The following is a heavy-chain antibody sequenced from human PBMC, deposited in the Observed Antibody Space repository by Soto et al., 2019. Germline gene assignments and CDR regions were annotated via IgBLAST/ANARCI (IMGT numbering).Heavy chain of an antibody. CDR3: ARGEPGPYAVDV. Sequence: EVQLVESGGGLVQPGGSLRLSCVDSGFTFSHYSMNWVRQAPGKGLEWVSYISSSSRNIYYAHSVKGRFTIFRDNAKNAQDLQRSSLRAGDTAGYHCARGEPGPYAVDVWGQGTTVTVSS. CDR2: ISSSSRNI. D-gene: IGHD1-1*01. V-gene: IGHV3-48*01. J-gene: IGHJ6*02. CDR1: GFTFSHYS.